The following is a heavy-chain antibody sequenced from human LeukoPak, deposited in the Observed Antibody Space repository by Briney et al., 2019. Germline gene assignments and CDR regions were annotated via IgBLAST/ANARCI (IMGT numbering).Heavy chain of an antibody. J-gene: IGHJ4*02. CDR1: GYTFTSYY. CDR2: INPSGGST. D-gene: IGHD3-22*01. CDR3: ASGYYDSSSGDHY. Sequence: PGASVKVSCKASGYTFTSYYMHWVRQAPGQGLEWMGIINPSGGSTSYAQKFQGRVTITADKSTSTAYMELSSLRSEDTAVYYCASGYYDSSSGDHYWGQGTLVTVSS. V-gene: IGHV1-46*01.